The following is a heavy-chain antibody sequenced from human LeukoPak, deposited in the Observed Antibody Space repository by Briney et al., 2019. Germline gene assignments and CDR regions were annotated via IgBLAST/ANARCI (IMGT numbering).Heavy chain of an antibody. V-gene: IGHV4-59*12. CDR2: IFYSGST. CDR1: GGSISSYY. D-gene: IGHD3-22*01. CDR3: ARDRYYYDSSGYYLFDY. J-gene: IGHJ4*02. Sequence: KTSETLSLTCTVSGGSISSYYWSWIRQPPGKGREGFGNIFYSGSTYYNPSLKSRVTISLDTSRNQFSLKLNSVTAADTAVYYCARDRYYYDSSGYYLFDYWGQGTLVTVSS.